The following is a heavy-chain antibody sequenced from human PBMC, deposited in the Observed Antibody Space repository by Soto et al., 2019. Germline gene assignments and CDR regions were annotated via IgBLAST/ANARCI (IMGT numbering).Heavy chain of an antibody. V-gene: IGHV3-23*01. D-gene: IGHD2-21*01. CDR2: ISGSGSNT. CDR1: GFTFNSYA. CDR3: AKGTRREGTMVNFDY. J-gene: IGHJ4*02. Sequence: GGSLRLSCAASGFTFNSYAMSWVRQAPGKGLEWVSGISGSGSNTYYADSVKGRFTISRDNSKNTLYLQMNSLRAEDTAVYYCAKGTRREGTMVNFDYWGQGTLVTVSS.